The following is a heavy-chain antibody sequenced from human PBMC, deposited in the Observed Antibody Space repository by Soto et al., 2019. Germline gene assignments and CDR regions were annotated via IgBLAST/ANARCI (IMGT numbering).Heavy chain of an antibody. CDR1: GGTFSSYA. J-gene: IGHJ5*02. CDR2: IIPIFGTA. Sequence: GASVKVSCKASGGTFSSYAISWVRQAPGQGLEWMGGIIPIFGTANYAQKFQGRVTITADESTSTAYMELSCLRSEDTAVYYCARDLRRKDYYDSSGYHPHWFDPWGQGTLVTVSS. D-gene: IGHD3-22*01. V-gene: IGHV1-69*13. CDR3: ARDLRRKDYYDSSGYHPHWFDP.